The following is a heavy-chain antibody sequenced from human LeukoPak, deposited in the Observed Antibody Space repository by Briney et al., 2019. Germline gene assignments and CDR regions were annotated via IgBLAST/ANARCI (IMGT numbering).Heavy chain of an antibody. CDR1: GYTFTSYY. D-gene: IGHD3-10*01. J-gene: IGHJ4*02. CDR3: ARATITMVRGVIKGGFDY. CDR2: INPSGGST. V-gene: IGHV1-46*01. Sequence: ASVKVSCKASGYTFTSYYMHWVRQAPGQGLEWMGIINPSGGSTSYAQKFQGRVTMTRDTSTSTVYMELSSLRSEDTAVYYCARATITMVRGVIKGGFDYWRQGTLVTVSS.